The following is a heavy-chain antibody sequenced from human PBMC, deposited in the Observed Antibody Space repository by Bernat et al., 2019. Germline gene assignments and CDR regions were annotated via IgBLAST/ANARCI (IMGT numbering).Heavy chain of an antibody. D-gene: IGHD4-17*01. CDR1: FTSYG. J-gene: IGHJ4*01. Sequence: FTSYGISWVRQAPGQVLEWMGWISAYNGNTNYAQKLQGRVTMTTDTSTSTAYMELRSLRSDDTAVYYCARLRQDYGDYEQTYYFDDW. CDR2: ISAYNGNT. CDR3: ARLRQDYGDYEQTYYFDD. V-gene: IGHV1-18*01.